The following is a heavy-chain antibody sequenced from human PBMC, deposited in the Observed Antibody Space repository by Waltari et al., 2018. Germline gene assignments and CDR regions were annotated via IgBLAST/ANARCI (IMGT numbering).Heavy chain of an antibody. CDR1: GYSFTSYW. J-gene: IGHJ4*02. V-gene: IGHV5-51*01. Sequence: EVQLVQSGAEVKKPGESLKISCKGSGYSFTSYWIGWVRQMPGKGLEGMGFSYLGDSDTRHSPAFQGQVTISADKSISTAYLQWSSLKASDTAMYYCARQSQWLASDYWGQGTLVTVSS. CDR3: ARQSQWLASDY. D-gene: IGHD6-19*01. CDR2: SYLGDSDT.